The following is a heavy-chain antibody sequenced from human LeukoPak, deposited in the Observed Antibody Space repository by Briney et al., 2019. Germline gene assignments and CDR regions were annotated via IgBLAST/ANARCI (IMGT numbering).Heavy chain of an antibody. D-gene: IGHD6-13*01. V-gene: IGHV3-53*01. CDR1: GFTVSSNY. J-gene: IGHJ4*02. Sequence: AGGSLRLSCAASGFTVSSNYMSWVRQAPGKGLEWVSVIHSDGTTHYADSVKGRFTISRDNSKNTLYLQMNSLRVEDTAMYYCARETGYSTSWYAYYFDYWGQGTLVTVAS. CDR3: ARETGYSTSWYAYYFDY. CDR2: IHSDGTT.